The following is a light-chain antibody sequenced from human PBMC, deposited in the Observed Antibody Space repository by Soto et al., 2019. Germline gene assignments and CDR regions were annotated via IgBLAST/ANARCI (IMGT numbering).Light chain of an antibody. Sequence: DVPMTQSPSSVSASVGDRVTITCRASQGISSWLARYQQKPGKAPKLLIYAASSLQSGVPSRFSGSGSGTDFTLTISSLQPEDFATYYCQQANSFPYTFGQGTKLEIK. CDR1: QGISSW. J-gene: IGKJ2*01. CDR2: AAS. CDR3: QQANSFPYT. V-gene: IGKV1-12*01.